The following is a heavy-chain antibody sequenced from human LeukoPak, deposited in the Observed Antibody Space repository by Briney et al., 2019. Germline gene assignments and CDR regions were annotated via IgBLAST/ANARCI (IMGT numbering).Heavy chain of an antibody. CDR3: ARGRPHTSD. D-gene: IGHD5-18*01. CDR1: GFTFDDYA. CDR2: ISWNSGSI. J-gene: IGHJ4*02. Sequence: GRSLRLSCAASGFTFDDYAMHWVRQAPGKGLEWVSGISWNSGSIGYADSVKGRFTTSRDNAKNSLYLQMNSLRAEDTAVYYCARGRPHTSDWGQGTLVTVSS. V-gene: IGHV3-9*01.